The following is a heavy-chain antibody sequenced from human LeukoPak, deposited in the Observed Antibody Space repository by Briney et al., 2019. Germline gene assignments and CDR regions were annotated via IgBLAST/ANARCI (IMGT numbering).Heavy chain of an antibody. CDR1: GFTFDDYA. D-gene: IGHD6-13*01. CDR3: AKAQYRYSSSWYPGY. V-gene: IGHV3-9*01. J-gene: IGHJ4*02. Sequence: PGGSLRPSCAASGFTFDDYAMHWVRQGPGKGLEWVSGISWNNDNIGYADSVKGRFTISRDNAKNSLYLQMNSLRAEDTALYYCAKAQYRYSSSWYPGYWGQGTLVTVSS. CDR2: ISWNNDNI.